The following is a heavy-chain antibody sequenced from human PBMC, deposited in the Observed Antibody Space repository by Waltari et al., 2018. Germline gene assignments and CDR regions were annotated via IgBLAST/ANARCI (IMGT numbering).Heavy chain of an antibody. Sequence: QVQLVQSGAEVKKPGASVKVSCKASGYTFTSYDINWVRQATGQGLEWMGWMKPNSGNTGYAQKFQGRVTMTRNTSRSTAYMELSSLRSEDTAVYYCARASNPYYYYYYGMDVWGQGTTVTVSS. CDR3: ARASNPYYYYYYGMDV. J-gene: IGHJ6*02. CDR2: MKPNSGNT. V-gene: IGHV1-8*01. CDR1: GYTFTSYD. D-gene: IGHD4-4*01.